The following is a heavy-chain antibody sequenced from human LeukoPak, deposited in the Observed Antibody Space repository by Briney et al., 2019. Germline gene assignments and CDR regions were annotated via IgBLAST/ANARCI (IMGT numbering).Heavy chain of an antibody. CDR2: IYASGYT. D-gene: IGHD2-21*01. CDR1: GDSISSYS. Sequence: SETLSLTCTVSGDSISSYSWSWVRQPAGKGLEWIGRIYASGYTDYDPSLRSRVTMPVDTSKNQFSLKLTSVTAADTSVFFCARNHIVTGTYFDSWGPGTLVTVSS. J-gene: IGHJ4*02. CDR3: ARNHIVTGTYFDS. V-gene: IGHV4-4*07.